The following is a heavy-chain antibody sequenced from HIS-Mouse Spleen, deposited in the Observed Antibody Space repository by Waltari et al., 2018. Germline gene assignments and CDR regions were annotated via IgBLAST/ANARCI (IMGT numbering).Heavy chain of an antibody. CDR1: GFHFDDYA. CDR3: VKDMRYSSSYFDY. CDR2: ISWNSGSI. D-gene: IGHD6-6*01. V-gene: IGHV3-9*01. J-gene: IGHJ4*02. Sequence: EVQLVESGGGLVPPGRSLRLSCAAPGFHFDDYAIHWVRQAPGKGLEWVSGISWNSGSIGYADSVKGRFTISRDNAKNSLYLQMNSLRAEDTALYYCVKDMRYSSSYFDYWGQGTLVTVSS.